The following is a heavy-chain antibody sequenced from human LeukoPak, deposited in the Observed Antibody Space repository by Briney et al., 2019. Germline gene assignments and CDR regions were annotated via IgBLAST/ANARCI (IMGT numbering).Heavy chain of an antibody. D-gene: IGHD3-22*01. V-gene: IGHV4-4*02. CDR1: GGSIDSRNW. CDR3: SYYDSSGYYYVYPN. J-gene: IGHJ4*02. Sequence: KPSETLSLTCAVSGGSIDSRNWWTWVRPPPGEGLEWIGEIYHSGTTNYNPSLKSRVTLSVDKSKNQFSLELSSVTAADTAVYYCSYYDSSGYYYVYPNWGQGTLVTVSS. CDR2: IYHSGTT.